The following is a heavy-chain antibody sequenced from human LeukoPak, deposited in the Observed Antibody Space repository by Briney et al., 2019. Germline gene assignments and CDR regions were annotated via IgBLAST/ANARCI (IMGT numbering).Heavy chain of an antibody. CDR3: AKGPPGYSGADFDY. J-gene: IGHJ4*02. CDR2: ISWNSGSI. CDR1: GFTFDDYA. D-gene: IGHD5-12*01. V-gene: IGHV3-9*01. Sequence: GGSLRLSCAASGFTFDDYAMHWVRHAPGKGLEWVSGISWNSGSIGYADSVKGRFTISRDNAKNSLYLQMNSLRAEDTALYYCAKGPPGYSGADFDYWGQGTLVTVSS.